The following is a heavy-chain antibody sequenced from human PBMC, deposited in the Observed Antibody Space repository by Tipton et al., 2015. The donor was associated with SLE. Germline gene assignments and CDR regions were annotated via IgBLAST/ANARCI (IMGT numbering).Heavy chain of an antibody. V-gene: IGHV4-39*07. J-gene: IGHJ3*02. D-gene: IGHD2-21*01. CDR2: IYYSGST. CDR1: GGSISSSSYY. CDR3: ARDCGGSDAFDI. Sequence: TLSLTCTVSGGSISSSSYYWGWIRQPPGKGLEWIGSIYYSGSTYYNPSLKSRVTISVDTSKNQFSPKLSSVTAADTAVYYCARDCGGSDAFDIWGQGTMVTVSS.